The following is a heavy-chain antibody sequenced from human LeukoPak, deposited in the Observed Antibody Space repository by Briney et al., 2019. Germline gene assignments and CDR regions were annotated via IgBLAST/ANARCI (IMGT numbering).Heavy chain of an antibody. CDR1: GFTFSSYW. V-gene: IGHV3-7*01. CDR3: ARVVGATSYYYYGMDV. CDR2: IKQDGSEK. D-gene: IGHD1-26*01. J-gene: IGHJ6*02. Sequence: GGSLRLSCAASGFTFSSYWMSWVRQAPGKGLEWWANIKQDGSEKYYVDSVKGRFTISRDNAKNSLYLQMNSLRAEDTAVYYCARVVGATSYYYYGMDVWGQGPTVTVSS.